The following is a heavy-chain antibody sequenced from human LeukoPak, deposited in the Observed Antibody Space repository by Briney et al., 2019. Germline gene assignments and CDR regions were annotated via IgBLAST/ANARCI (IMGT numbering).Heavy chain of an antibody. J-gene: IGHJ4*02. CDR1: GYTFTGYY. Sequence: ASVKVSCKASGYTFTGYYMHWVRQAPGQGLEWMGWINPNSGGTNYAQKFQGRVTMTRDTSISTAYMELSRLRSDDMAVYYCARTYYDFWSGQQYYFDYWGQGTLVTVSS. CDR3: ARTYYDFWSGQQYYFDY. D-gene: IGHD3-3*01. V-gene: IGHV1-2*02. CDR2: INPNSGGT.